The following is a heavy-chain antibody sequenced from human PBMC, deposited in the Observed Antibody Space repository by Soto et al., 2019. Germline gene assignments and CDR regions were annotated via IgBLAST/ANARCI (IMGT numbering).Heavy chain of an antibody. Sequence: QITLKESGPTLVKPTQTLTLTCTFSGFSLTTDAVGVGWIRHPPGKALEWLALIYWDDDKRYSPGQKSRLTITKDASRNQVVLTLTNMDPADTATYYCAHVYWVAAGIRYYFDYWGQGTLVTVSS. J-gene: IGHJ4*02. V-gene: IGHV2-5*02. D-gene: IGHD1-1*01. CDR1: GFSLTTDAVG. CDR2: IYWDDDK. CDR3: AHVYWVAAGIRYYFDY.